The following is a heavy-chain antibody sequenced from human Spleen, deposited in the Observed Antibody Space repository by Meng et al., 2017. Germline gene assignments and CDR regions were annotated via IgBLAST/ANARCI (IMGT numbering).Heavy chain of an antibody. D-gene: IGHD7-27*01. V-gene: IGHV3-53*01. J-gene: IGHJ4*02. Sequence: EVQLVESGGGLIQPGGSLRLSCAASGFTVSSNYMSWVRQAPGKGLEWVSGISGNGGTTYYADSVKGRFTISRDNSKNSMFLQMSTLRVEDTAVYYCARRFYTGIDYWGRGTLVTVSS. CDR3: ARRFYTGIDY. CDR2: SGNGGTT. CDR1: GFTVSSNY.